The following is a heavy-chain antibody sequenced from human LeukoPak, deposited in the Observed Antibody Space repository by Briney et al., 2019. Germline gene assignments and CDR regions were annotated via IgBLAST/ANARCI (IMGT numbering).Heavy chain of an antibody. Sequence: ASVKVSCKVSGYTLTELSMHWVRQAPGKGLEWMGGFDPEDGETIYAQKFQGRVTMTEDTSTDTAYMELSSLRSDDTAVYYCARRTLTYYYDSSGYYRGIDYWGQGTLVTVSS. D-gene: IGHD3-22*01. CDR2: FDPEDGET. V-gene: IGHV1-24*01. J-gene: IGHJ4*02. CDR1: GYTLTELS. CDR3: ARRTLTYYYDSSGYYRGIDY.